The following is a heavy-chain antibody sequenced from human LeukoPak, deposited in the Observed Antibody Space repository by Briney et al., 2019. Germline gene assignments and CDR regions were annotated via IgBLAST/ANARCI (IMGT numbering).Heavy chain of an antibody. Sequence: SETLSLTCTVSGGSISSSSYYWGWIRQPPGTGLEWIGSIYYSGSTYYNPSLKSRVTISVDTSKNQFSLKLSSVTAADTAVYYCARELVPLYFDYWGQGTLVTVSS. CDR3: ARELVPLYFDY. D-gene: IGHD1-26*01. J-gene: IGHJ4*02. CDR1: GGSISSSSYY. CDR2: IYYSGST. V-gene: IGHV4-39*07.